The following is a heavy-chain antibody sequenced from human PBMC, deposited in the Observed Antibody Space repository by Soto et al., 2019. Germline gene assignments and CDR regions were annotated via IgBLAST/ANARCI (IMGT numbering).Heavy chain of an antibody. CDR3: ARDKSPYSSGWHNRHFDY. J-gene: IGHJ4*02. Sequence: QVQLVESGGGVVQPGRSLRLSCAASGFTFSSYAMHWVRQAPGKGLEWVAVMSYDGSNKYYADSVKGRFTISRDNSKNTLYLQMNSLRAEDTAVYYCARDKSPYSSGWHNRHFDYWCPGTLVTVSS. D-gene: IGHD6-19*01. CDR1: GFTFSSYA. CDR2: MSYDGSNK. V-gene: IGHV3-30-3*01.